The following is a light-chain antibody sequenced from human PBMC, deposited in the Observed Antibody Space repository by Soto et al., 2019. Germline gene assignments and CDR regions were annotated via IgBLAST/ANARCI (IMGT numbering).Light chain of an antibody. CDR2: DAS. CDR3: QQYNTVGIT. V-gene: IGKV1-5*01. J-gene: IGKJ3*01. CDR1: QSVSSW. Sequence: DIQMTQSPSTLSASVGDRVTLTCRASQSVSSWLAWYQQKPGKAPKLLIYDASTLETGVPSRFSGSGSQTEFPRTITSLQPDDFATYFCQQYNTVGITFGPGTTVDV.